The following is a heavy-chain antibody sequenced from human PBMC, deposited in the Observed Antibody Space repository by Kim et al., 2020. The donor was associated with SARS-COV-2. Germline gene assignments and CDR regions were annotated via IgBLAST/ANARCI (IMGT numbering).Heavy chain of an antibody. V-gene: IGHV3-21*01. D-gene: IGHD2-15*01. Sequence: LSLTCAASGFTFSSYSMNWVRQAPGKGLEWVSSISSSSSYIYYADSVKGRFTISRDNAKNSLYLQMNSLRAEDTAVYYCARGGRYCSGGSCPSTPDWFDPWGQGTLVTVSS. J-gene: IGHJ5*02. CDR3: ARGGRYCSGGSCPSTPDWFDP. CDR1: GFTFSSYS. CDR2: ISSSSSYI.